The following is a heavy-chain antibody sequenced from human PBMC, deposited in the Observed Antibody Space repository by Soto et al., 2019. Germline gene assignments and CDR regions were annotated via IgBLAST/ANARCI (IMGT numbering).Heavy chain of an antibody. J-gene: IGHJ4*02. CDR1: GFSLSNARMG. D-gene: IGHD3-22*01. V-gene: IGHV2-26*01. CDR3: ARSYEGFKAYYYDSSSFDY. CDR2: IFSNDEK. Sequence: QVTLKESGPVLVKPTETLTLTCTVSGFSLSNARMGVSWIRQPQGKALEWLAHIFSNDEKSYSTSLKSGLTISTDTSKSQVVLTMTSMAPGDTATYYCARSYEGFKAYYYDSSSFDYWGQGTLVTVSS.